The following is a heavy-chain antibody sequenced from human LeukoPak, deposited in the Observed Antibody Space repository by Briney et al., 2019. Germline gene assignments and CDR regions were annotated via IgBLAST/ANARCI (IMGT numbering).Heavy chain of an antibody. J-gene: IGHJ5*02. D-gene: IGHD3-10*01. Sequence: SETLSFTCTVSSGSISSSSYYWSWIRQPAGKGLEWIGRIYTSGSTNYNPSLNSRVTISVDTSKNQCSLKLTSVTAADTAVYYCARHYGSGMDYFDPWGQGTLVTVSS. CDR2: IYTSGST. V-gene: IGHV4-61*02. CDR3: ARHYGSGMDYFDP. CDR1: SGSISSSSYY.